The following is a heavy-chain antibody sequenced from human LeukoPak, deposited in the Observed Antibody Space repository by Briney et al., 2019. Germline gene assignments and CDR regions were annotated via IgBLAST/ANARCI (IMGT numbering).Heavy chain of an antibody. D-gene: IGHD3-10*01. Sequence: GGSLRLSCAASGFTFSSYSMNWVRQAPGKGLEWVSSISSSSSYIYYADSVKGRFTISRDNAKNSLYLQMNSLRAEDTAVYYCARSSCYYGSGDFMDVWGKGTTVTVSS. CDR3: ARSSCYYGSGDFMDV. V-gene: IGHV3-21*01. J-gene: IGHJ6*03. CDR2: ISSSSSYI. CDR1: GFTFSSYS.